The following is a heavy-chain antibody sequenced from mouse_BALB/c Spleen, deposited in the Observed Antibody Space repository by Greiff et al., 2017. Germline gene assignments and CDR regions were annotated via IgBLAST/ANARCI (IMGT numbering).Heavy chain of an antibody. D-gene: IGHD1-2*01. Sequence: VQLQQSGPGLVAPSQSLSITCTVSGFSLPSYDISWIRQPPGKGLEWLGVIWTGGGTNYNSAFMSRLSISKDNSKSQVFLKMNSLQTDDTAIYYCVTRLLRGAYWGQGTLVTVSA. CDR3: VTRLLRGAY. J-gene: IGHJ3*01. V-gene: IGHV2-9-2*01. CDR1: GFSLPSYD. CDR2: IWTGGGT.